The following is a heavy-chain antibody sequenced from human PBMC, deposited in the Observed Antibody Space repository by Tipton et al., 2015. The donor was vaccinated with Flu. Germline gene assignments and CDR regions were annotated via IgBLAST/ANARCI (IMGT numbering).Heavy chain of an antibody. CDR2: VYHGGTT. D-gene: IGHD3-10*01. CDR1: GYSISSRYY. CDR3: ATTTYYYGSGSHDY. Sequence: TLSLTCTVSGYSISSRYYWGWIRQPPGKGLEWIGCVYHGGTTYYNPSLKSRVAISLDPFKNQFSLRLTSVTAADTAVYYCATTTYYYGSGSHDYWGQGTLVTVSS. J-gene: IGHJ4*02. V-gene: IGHV4-38-2*02.